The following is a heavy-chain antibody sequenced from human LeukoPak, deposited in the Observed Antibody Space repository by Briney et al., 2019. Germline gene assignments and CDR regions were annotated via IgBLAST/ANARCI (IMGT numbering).Heavy chain of an antibody. J-gene: IGHJ4*02. V-gene: IGHV4-59*01. Sequence: SETLSLTCTVSGGSISSYYWSWIRQPPGKGLEWIGYIYYSGSTNYNPSLKSRVTISVDTSKNQFSLKLSSVTAADTAVCYCASSGISGRTRSSFDYWGQGTLVTVSS. CDR2: IYYSGST. CDR1: GGSISSYY. D-gene: IGHD3-10*01. CDR3: ASSGISGRTRSSFDY.